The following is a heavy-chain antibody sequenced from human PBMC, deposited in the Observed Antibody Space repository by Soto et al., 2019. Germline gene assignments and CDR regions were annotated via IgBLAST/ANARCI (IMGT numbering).Heavy chain of an antibody. CDR3: ARHWVNTVTTLFDY. V-gene: IGHV4-39*01. Sequence: PSETLSLTCTASGGSISSSNSYWGWIRQPPGKGLEWIGSIYYTGSTYYNPSLKSRVTISVDTSKNQFSLNLSSVTTADTAVYYCARHWVNTVTTLFDYWGQGTLVTVSS. CDR2: IYYTGST. CDR1: GGSISSSNSY. J-gene: IGHJ4*02. D-gene: IGHD4-17*01.